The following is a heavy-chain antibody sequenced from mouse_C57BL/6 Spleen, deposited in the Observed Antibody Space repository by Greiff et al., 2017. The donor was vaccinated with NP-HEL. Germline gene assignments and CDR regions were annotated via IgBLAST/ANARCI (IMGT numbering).Heavy chain of an antibody. D-gene: IGHD2-14*01. J-gene: IGHJ2*01. CDR1: GFTFSSYA. CDR3: ASYRGYYFDY. CDR2: ISDGGSYT. Sequence: EVKLVESGGGLVKPGGSLKLSCAASGFTFSSYAMSWVRQTPEKRLEWVATISDGGSYTYYPDNVKGRFTISRDNAKNNLYLQMSHLKSEDTAMYYCASYRGYYFDYWGQGTTLTVSS. V-gene: IGHV5-4*03.